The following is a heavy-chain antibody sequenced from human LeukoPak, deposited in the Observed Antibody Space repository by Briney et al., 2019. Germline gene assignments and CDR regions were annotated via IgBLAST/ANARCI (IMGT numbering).Heavy chain of an antibody. CDR1: GFAFSTYT. CDR3: ASLGIAVAGEFDY. V-gene: IGHV3-30-3*01. CDR2: ISYDGSNK. D-gene: IGHD6-19*01. J-gene: IGHJ4*02. Sequence: GKSLRLSCAASGFAFSTYTMHWVRQAPGKGLEWVAVISYDGSNKYYADSVKGRFTISRDNSKNTLHLQMNSLRTEDTAVYYCASLGIAVAGEFDYWGQGTLVTVSS.